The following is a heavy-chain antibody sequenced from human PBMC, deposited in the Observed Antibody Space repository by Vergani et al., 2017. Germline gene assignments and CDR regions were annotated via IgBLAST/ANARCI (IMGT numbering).Heavy chain of an antibody. J-gene: IGHJ3*02. CDR2: ISYDGSNK. D-gene: IGHD1-14*01. V-gene: IGHV3-30-3*01. Sequence: QVQLVESGGGVVQPGRSLRLSCVASGFTFSSYAMHWVRQAPGKGLEWVAVISYDGSNKYYADSVKGRFTISRDNSKNTLYLQMNSLRPEDTAVYYCAREWTGADAFDIWGQGTMVTVSS. CDR3: AREWTGADAFDI. CDR1: GFTFSSYA.